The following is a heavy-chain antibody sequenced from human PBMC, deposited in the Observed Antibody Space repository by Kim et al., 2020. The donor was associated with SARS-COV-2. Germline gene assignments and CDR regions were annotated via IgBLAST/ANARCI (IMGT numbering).Heavy chain of an antibody. V-gene: IGHV3-30*18. CDR2: ISYDGSNK. CDR3: AKGPYRIAAGYFDL. CDR1: GFTFSSYG. D-gene: IGHD6-13*01. J-gene: IGHJ2*01. Sequence: GGSLRLSCAASGFTFSSYGMHWVRQAPGKGLEWVAVISYDGSNKYYADSVKGRFTISRDNSKNTLYLQMNSLRAEDTAVYYCAKGPYRIAAGYFDLWGRGTLVTVSS.